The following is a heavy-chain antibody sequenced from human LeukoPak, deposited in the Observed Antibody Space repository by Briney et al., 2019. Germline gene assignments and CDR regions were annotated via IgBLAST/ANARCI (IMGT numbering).Heavy chain of an antibody. CDR3: ARRYCSGGSCYYANFDY. V-gene: IGHV5-51*01. CDR1: GYSFTSYW. J-gene: IGHJ4*02. Sequence: GESLKISCKGSGYSFTSYWIGWVRQMPGKGLEWMGIIYPGDSGTRYSPSFQGQVTISADKSISTAYLQWSSLKASDTAMYYCARRYCSGGSCYYANFDYWGQGTLVTVSS. D-gene: IGHD2-15*01. CDR2: IYPGDSGT.